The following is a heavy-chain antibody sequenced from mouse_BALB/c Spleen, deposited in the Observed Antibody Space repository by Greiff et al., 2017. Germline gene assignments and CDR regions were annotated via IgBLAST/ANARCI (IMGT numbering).Heavy chain of an antibody. CDR3: ARRGYGYSLDV. V-gene: IGHV5-17*02. D-gene: IGHD2-2*01. Sequence: EVMLVESGGGLVQPGGSRKLSCAASVFTFSSFGMHWVRQAPEKGLEWVAYISSGSSTIYYADTVKGRFTISRDNPKNTLFLQMTSLRSEDTAMYYCARRGYGYSLDVWGAGTTVTVSS. CDR1: VFTFSSFG. CDR2: ISSGSSTI. J-gene: IGHJ1*01.